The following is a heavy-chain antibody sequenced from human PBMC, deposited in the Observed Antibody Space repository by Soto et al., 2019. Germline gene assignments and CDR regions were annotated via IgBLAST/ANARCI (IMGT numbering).Heavy chain of an antibody. CDR2: ISYDGSNK. J-gene: IGHJ4*02. D-gene: IGHD6-13*01. Sequence: QVQLVESGGGVVQPGRSLRLSCAASGFTFSSYAMHWVRQAPGKGLEWVAVISYDGSNKYYADSVKGRFTISRDNSKNTLYLPVNSLRAEGTAGYYCAIVRTPIAAADGFDYWGQGTLVTVSS. CDR1: GFTFSSYA. CDR3: AIVRTPIAAADGFDY. V-gene: IGHV3-30-3*01.